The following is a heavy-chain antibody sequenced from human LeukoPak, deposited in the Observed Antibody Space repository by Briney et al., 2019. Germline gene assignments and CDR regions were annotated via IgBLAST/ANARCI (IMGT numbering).Heavy chain of an antibody. D-gene: IGHD1-1*01. Sequence: GASVKVSCNASGYSFSRYAMHWVRQAPGQRLEWMGWINAANGNSECTQKFQGRVTITRDTSASTDYMELSSLRFEDTAVYFCARGQHATGWYVDLWGRGTLVTVSP. CDR2: INAANGNS. V-gene: IGHV1-3*01. J-gene: IGHJ2*01. CDR1: GYSFSRYA. CDR3: ARGQHATGWYVDL.